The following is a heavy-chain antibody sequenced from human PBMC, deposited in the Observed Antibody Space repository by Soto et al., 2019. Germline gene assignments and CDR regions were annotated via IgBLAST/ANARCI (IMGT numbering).Heavy chain of an antibody. D-gene: IGHD1-26*01. CDR2: IYYSGST. CDR3: ARPFIGPVDLFEY. J-gene: IGHJ4*02. Sequence: PSETLSLTCTVSNGSLSSNYWSWIRQSPGKGLEWIGNIYYSGSTNYNPSLKSRVTMSVDTSKNQFTLKLSSVTAADTGVYFCARPFIGPVDLFEYWGQGTQVPVS. V-gene: IGHV4-59*01. CDR1: NGSLSSNY.